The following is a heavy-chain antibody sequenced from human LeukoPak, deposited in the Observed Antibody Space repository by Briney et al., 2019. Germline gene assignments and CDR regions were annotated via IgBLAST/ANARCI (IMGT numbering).Heavy chain of an antibody. CDR2: INPNSGGT. J-gene: IGHJ5*02. Sequence: ASVKVSCKTAGYSFTDYYMHWVRQAPGQGLEWMGWINPNSGGTSSAQKFRGRVTMARDTSITTVYMEVSWLTSDDTAIYYCARADRLHGGPYLIGPWGQGTLVTVSS. D-gene: IGHD2-21*01. CDR1: GYSFTDYY. CDR3: ARADRLHGGPYLIGP. V-gene: IGHV1-2*02.